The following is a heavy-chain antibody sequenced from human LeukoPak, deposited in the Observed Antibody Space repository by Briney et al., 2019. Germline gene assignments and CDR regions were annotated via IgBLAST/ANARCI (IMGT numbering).Heavy chain of an antibody. CDR1: GGSFSGYY. CDR3: ARADYCSSTSCYNPPYNWFDP. J-gene: IGHJ5*02. D-gene: IGHD2-2*02. V-gene: IGHV4-34*01. Sequence: PSETLSLTCAVYGGSFSGYYWSWIRQPPGKGLEWIGEINHSGSTNYNPSLKSRVTISVDTSKNQFSLKLSSATAADTAVYYCARADYCSSTSCYNPPYNWFDPWGQGTLVTVSS. CDR2: INHSGST.